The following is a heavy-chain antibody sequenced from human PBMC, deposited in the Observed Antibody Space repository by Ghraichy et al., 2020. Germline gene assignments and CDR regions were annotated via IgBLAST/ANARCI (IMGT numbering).Heavy chain of an antibody. CDR2: INHSGST. V-gene: IGHV4-34*01. Sequence: GSLRLSCAVYGGSFSGYYWTWIRQPPGKGLEWIGEINHSGSTKYNPSLNSRVTISVDRSKNQFSLNVSSVTAADTAVYYCVDEFWSGSRWGQGTLVTVSS. J-gene: IGHJ4*02. D-gene: IGHD3-3*01. CDR3: VDEFWSGSR. CDR1: GGSFSGYY.